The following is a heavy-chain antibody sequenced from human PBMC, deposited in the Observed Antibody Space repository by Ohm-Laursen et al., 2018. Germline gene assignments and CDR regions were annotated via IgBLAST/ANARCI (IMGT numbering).Heavy chain of an antibody. CDR1: GYTFTSYG. D-gene: IGHD3-10*01. V-gene: IGHV1-18*01. Sequence: ASVKVSCKASGYTFTSYGISWVRQAPGQGLEWMGWISAYNGNTNYAQKLQGRVTMTTDTSTSTAYMELRSLRSDDTAVYYCARDYGSGANSGSTYFNYWGQGTLVTVSS. J-gene: IGHJ4*02. CDR3: ARDYGSGANSGSTYFNY. CDR2: ISAYNGNT.